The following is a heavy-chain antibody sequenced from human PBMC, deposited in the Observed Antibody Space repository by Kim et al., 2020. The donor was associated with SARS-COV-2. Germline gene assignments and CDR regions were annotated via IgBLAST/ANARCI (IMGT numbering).Heavy chain of an antibody. V-gene: IGHV1-46*01. CDR3: ARENIAAAARPLDY. J-gene: IGHJ4*02. Sequence: AQKFQGRVTMTRDTSTSTVYMELSSLRSEDTAVYYCARENIAAAARPLDYWGQGTLVTVSS. D-gene: IGHD6-13*01.